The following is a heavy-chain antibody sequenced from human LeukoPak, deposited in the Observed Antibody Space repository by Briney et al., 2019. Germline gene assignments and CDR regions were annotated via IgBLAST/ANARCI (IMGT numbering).Heavy chain of an antibody. V-gene: IGHV3-23*01. J-gene: IGHJ4*02. CDR2: ISGSGGST. CDR3: AKTTVISIVVVPAATFDY. D-gene: IGHD2-2*01. CDR1: GFTFGSYA. Sequence: GESLRLSCAASGFTFGSYAMSWVRQAPGKGLEWVSAISGSGGSTYYADSVKGRFTISRDDSKNTLYLQMSSLRAEDTAVYYCAKTTVISIVVVPAATFDYWGQGTLVTVSS.